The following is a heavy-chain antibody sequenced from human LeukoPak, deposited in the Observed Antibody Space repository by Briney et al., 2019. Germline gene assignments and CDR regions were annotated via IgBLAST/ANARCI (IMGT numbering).Heavy chain of an antibody. D-gene: IGHD2-2*01. CDR2: IYTSGST. V-gene: IGHV4-61*02. CDR3: ARETPMDCSSTSCYLRIPIILDY. J-gene: IGHJ4*02. Sequence: SQTLSLTCTVSGGSISSGSYYWSWIRQPAGKGLEWIGRIYTSGSTNYNPSLKSRVTMSVDTSKNQFSLKLSSATAADTAVYYCARETPMDCSSTSCYLRIPIILDYWGQGTLVTVSS. CDR1: GGSISSGSYY.